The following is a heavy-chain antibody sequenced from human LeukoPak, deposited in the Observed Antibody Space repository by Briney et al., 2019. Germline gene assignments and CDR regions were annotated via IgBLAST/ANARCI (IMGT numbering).Heavy chain of an antibody. CDR1: GGSISSGDYY. CDR3: ARDTSAGERDY. CDR2: IYYSGST. J-gene: IGHJ4*02. D-gene: IGHD3-16*01. V-gene: IGHV4-30-4*01. Sequence: SQTLSLTCTVSGGSISSGDYYWSWIRQPPGKGLEWIGYIYYSGSTYYNPSLKSRVTISVDTSKNQFSLKLGSVTAADTAVYYCARDTSAGERDYWGQGTLVTVSS.